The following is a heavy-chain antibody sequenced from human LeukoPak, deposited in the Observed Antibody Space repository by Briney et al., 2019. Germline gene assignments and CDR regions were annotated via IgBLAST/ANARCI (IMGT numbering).Heavy chain of an antibody. CDR3: ARVYDIQLRNFDY. V-gene: IGHV4-59*12. D-gene: IGHD5-18*01. CDR1: GDSISSYS. Sequence: PSETLSLTCSVSGDSISSYSWSWIRQPPGKGLEWIGYIYYSVNTNYNPSLKSRVTISVDKSKNQFSLKLSSVTAADTAVYYCARVYDIQLRNFDYWGQGTLVTVSS. CDR2: IYYSVNT. J-gene: IGHJ4*02.